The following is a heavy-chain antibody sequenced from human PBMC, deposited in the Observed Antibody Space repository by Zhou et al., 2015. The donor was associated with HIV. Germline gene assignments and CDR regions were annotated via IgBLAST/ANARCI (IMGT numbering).Heavy chain of an antibody. J-gene: IGHJ3*02. Sequence: QVQLVQSGAEVKKPGSSVKVSCKASGGTFSSYAISWVRQAPGQGLEWMGGIIPIFGTANYAQKFQGRVTITADESTSTAYMELSSLRSEDTAVYYCARSPPGVGATGRWFDIWGQGDNGHRLF. D-gene: IGHD1-26*01. CDR2: IIPIFGTA. V-gene: IGHV1-69*01. CDR3: ARSPPGVGATGRWFDI. CDR1: GGTFSSYA.